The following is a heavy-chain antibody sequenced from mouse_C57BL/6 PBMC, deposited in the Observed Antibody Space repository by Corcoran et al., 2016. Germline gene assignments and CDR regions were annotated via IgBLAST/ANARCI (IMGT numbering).Heavy chain of an antibody. CDR3: ARSGTYYFDY. J-gene: IGHJ2*01. D-gene: IGHD3-1*01. Sequence: IQLVQSGPELVKPGASVNISCKASGYTFTDYYMNWVKQSHGKSLEWIGGINPNNGGTSYNQKFKVKATLTVDKSSSTAYMELRSLTSEDSAVYYCARSGTYYFDYWGQGTTLTVSS. CDR2: INPNNGGT. V-gene: IGHV1-26*01. CDR1: GYTFTDYY.